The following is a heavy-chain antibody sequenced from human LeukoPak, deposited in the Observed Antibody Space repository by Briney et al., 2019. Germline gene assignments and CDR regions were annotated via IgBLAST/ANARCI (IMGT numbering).Heavy chain of an antibody. Sequence: ASVKVSCKASGYTFTSYGISWVRQAPGQGLEWMGWISAYNGNTSYAQKLQGRVTMTTDTSTSTAYMELRSLRSDDTAVYYCAREGVVVPAAIPGYGMDVWGQGTTVTVSS. J-gene: IGHJ6*02. D-gene: IGHD2-2*01. CDR1: GYTFTSYG. CDR3: AREGVVVPAAIPGYGMDV. CDR2: ISAYNGNT. V-gene: IGHV1-18*01.